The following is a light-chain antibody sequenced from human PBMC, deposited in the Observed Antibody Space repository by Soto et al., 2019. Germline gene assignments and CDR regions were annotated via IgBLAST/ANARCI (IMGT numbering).Light chain of an antibody. CDR3: TSYKRKSTYV. CDR1: SSDVGGYKY. Sequence: QSVLTQPASVSGSPGQSITISCTGTSSDVGGYKYVSWYQHHPGKAPKLIIYEVSNRPSGVSNRFSGSKSANTASLTLSGLQAEEEADYYCTSYKRKSTYVFGSGTKVTVL. J-gene: IGLJ1*01. CDR2: EVS. V-gene: IGLV2-14*01.